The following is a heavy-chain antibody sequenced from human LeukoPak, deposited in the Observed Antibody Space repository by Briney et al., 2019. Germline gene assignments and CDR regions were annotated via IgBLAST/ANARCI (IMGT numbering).Heavy chain of an antibody. CDR1: GFTFSSYA. J-gene: IGHJ4*02. CDR2: IYSGGST. Sequence: GGSLRLSCAASGFTFSSYAMSWVRQAPGKGLEWVSVIYSGGSTYYADSVKGRFTISRDNSKNTLYLQMNSLRAEDTAVYYCARGRHYYDSSGSLDYWGQGTLVTVSS. V-gene: IGHV3-66*01. CDR3: ARGRHYYDSSGSLDY. D-gene: IGHD3-22*01.